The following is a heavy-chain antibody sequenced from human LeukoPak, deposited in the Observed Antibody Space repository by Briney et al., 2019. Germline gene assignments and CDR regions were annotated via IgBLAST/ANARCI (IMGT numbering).Heavy chain of an antibody. CDR1: GFTFSSYN. CDR2: ISSSSTYI. Sequence: GGSLRLSCAASGFTFSSYNMNWVRQAPGKGLEWVSSISSSSTYIYYADSVKGRFTISSDTSKNTLYLQMNSLRAEDTAVYYCARDLSPVVRASPMGYWGQGTPVTVSS. CDR3: ARDLSPVVRASPMGY. J-gene: IGHJ4*02. V-gene: IGHV3-21*01. D-gene: IGHD3-10*01.